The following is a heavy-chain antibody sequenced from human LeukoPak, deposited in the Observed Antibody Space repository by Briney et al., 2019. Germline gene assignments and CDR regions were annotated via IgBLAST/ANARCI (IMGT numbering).Heavy chain of an antibody. CDR1: GFTFSSYG. CDR3: AKDSHYYGSGSYPYFDY. CDR2: IRYDGSNK. J-gene: IGHJ4*02. V-gene: IGHV3-30*02. D-gene: IGHD3-10*01. Sequence: GGSLRLSWAASGFTFSSYGMHWVRQAPGKGLEWVAFIRYDGSNKYYADSVKGRFTISRDNSKNTLYLQMNSLRAEDTAVYYCAKDSHYYGSGSYPYFDYWGQGTLVTVSS.